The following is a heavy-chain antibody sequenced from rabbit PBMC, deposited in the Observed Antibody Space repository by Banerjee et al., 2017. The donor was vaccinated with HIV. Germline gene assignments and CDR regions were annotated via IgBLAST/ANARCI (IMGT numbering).Heavy chain of an antibody. CDR3: ARDLAGVTGWNFGL. CDR2: INTSSGST. J-gene: IGHJ6*01. V-gene: IGHV1S43*01. CDR1: GFDLSRYYY. D-gene: IGHD4-1*01. Sequence: QVQLEESGGGLVKPEGSLTLTCKASGFDLSRYYYLCWVRQAPGKGLEWIGSINTSSGSTWYASWAKGRFTISKSTSLNTVTLQMTSLTAADTATYFCARDLAGVTGWNFGLWGPGTLVTVS.